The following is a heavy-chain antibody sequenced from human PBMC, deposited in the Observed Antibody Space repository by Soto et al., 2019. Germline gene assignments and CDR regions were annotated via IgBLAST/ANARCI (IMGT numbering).Heavy chain of an antibody. CDR1: GGSFSGYY. CDR2: INHSGST. J-gene: IGHJ6*02. V-gene: IGHV4-34*01. D-gene: IGHD6-13*01. CDR3: AGGRGRQQLVMTYYYGMDV. Sequence: SETLSLTCAVYGGSFSGYYWSWIRQPPGKGLEWIGEINHSGSTNYNPSLKSRATISVDTSKNQFSLNLRSVTAADTAVYYCAGGRGRQQLVMTYYYGMDVWGQGTTVTVSS.